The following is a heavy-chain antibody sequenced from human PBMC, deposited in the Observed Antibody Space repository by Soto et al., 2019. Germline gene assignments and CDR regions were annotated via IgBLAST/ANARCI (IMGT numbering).Heavy chain of an antibody. CDR1: GFTFSSYA. CDR3: ARDDTDSAELQGHAFDI. V-gene: IGHV3-30-3*01. D-gene: IGHD1-26*01. Sequence: GGSLRLSCAASGFTFSSYAMHWVRQAPGKGLEWVAVISYDGSNKYYADSVKGRFNISRDNSKNMLSLQMNSLRAEGTAVYYCARDDTDSAELQGHAFDIWGQGTMVTVSS. CDR2: ISYDGSNK. J-gene: IGHJ3*02.